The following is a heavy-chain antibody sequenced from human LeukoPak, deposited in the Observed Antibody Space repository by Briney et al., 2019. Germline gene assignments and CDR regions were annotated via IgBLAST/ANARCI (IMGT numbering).Heavy chain of an antibody. V-gene: IGHV4-59*01. D-gene: IGHD3-16*01. CDR2: IYYSGST. CDR3: ARMDYGSGSKGAYDY. CDR1: GGSISSYY. J-gene: IGHJ4*02. Sequence: SQTLSLTCTVSGGSISSYYWSWIRQPPGKGLEWIGYIYYSGSTNYNPSLKSRVTISVDTSKNQFSLKLGSVTAADTAAYYCARMDYGSGSKGAYDYWGQGTLVTVSS.